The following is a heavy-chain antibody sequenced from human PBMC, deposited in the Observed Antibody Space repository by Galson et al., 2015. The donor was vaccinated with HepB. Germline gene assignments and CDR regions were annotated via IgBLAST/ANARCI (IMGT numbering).Heavy chain of an antibody. CDR2: ITSSSTFI. CDR3: ARGPDTSTWYLFNY. V-gene: IGHV3-21*01. CDR1: GFTFSSYS. Sequence: SLRLSCAASGFTFSSYSMNWVRQAPGKGLEWVSSITSSSTFIYYADSVKGRFTISRDNAKNSLYLQMNSLRAEDTAVYYCARGPDTSTWYLFNYWGQGTLVTVSS. J-gene: IGHJ4*02. D-gene: IGHD6-13*01.